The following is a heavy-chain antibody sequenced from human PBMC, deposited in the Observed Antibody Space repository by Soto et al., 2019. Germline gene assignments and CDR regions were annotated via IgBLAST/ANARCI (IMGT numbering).Heavy chain of an antibody. CDR2: ISGYNGNT. CDR1: DYPVTRRG. CDR3: ASCAGQNHDFGGPFEY. Sequence: SVKISCKAPDYPVTRRGISWVRQAPGQGLEWMGWISGYNGNTNYAQNLQDRVTMTTDTSTSTAYMELRSLRSDDTAVYYCASCAGQNHDFGGPFEYWGLGTRVTVSS. J-gene: IGHJ4*02. V-gene: IGHV1-18*04. D-gene: IGHD4-17*01.